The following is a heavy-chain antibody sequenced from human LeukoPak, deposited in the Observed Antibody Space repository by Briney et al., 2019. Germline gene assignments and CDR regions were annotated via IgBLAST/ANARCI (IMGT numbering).Heavy chain of an antibody. D-gene: IGHD1-14*01. CDR1: GESFSGYF. CDR2: IKHSGIT. J-gene: IGHJ6*03. Sequence: SETLSLTCVVHGESFSGYFWTWIRQSPGKGLEWIGEIKHSGITNHNSSLKGRVTISVDTSKNQFSLKLSSVTAADTAVYHCARGRKRGGFSYYYYMDVWGKGTTVTVSS. CDR3: ARGRKRGGFSYYYYMDV. V-gene: IGHV4-34*01.